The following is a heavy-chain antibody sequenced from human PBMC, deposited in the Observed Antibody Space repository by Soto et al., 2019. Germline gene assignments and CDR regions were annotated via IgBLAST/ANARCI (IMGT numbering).Heavy chain of an antibody. V-gene: IGHV5-10-1*01. J-gene: IGHJ6*02. CDR1: GYSFTSYW. CDR3: ATQRVGYCSGGSCYRGV. Sequence: PGESLKNSCKGSGYSFTSYWISWVRQMPGKGLEWMGRIDPSDSYTNYSPSFQGHVTISADKSISTAYLQWSSLKASDTAMYYCATQRVGYCSGGSCYRGVWGHGTTVTVSS. CDR2: IDPSDSYT. D-gene: IGHD2-15*01.